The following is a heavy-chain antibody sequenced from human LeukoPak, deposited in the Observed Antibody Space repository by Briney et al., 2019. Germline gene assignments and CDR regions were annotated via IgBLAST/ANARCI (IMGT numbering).Heavy chain of an antibody. J-gene: IGHJ4*02. D-gene: IGHD5-18*01. V-gene: IGHV4-59*11. CDR1: GGSISSHY. CDR2: IYSSGNT. CDR3: ATEGYSYLPDY. Sequence: PSETLSLTCTVSGGSISSHYWSWFRQPPGKGLERIGYIYSSGNTNYNPSLKSRVTISLGTSKNQFSLKLTSVTAADTAVYYCATEGYSYLPDYWGQGTLVTVSS.